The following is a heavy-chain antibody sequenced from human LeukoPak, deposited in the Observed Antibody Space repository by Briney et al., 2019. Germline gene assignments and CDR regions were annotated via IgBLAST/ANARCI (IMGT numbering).Heavy chain of an antibody. CDR3: ARSYDSGGHYYDY. Sequence: GESLKISCKGSGYSFTSYWIGWVRQMPGKGLEWMGIIYPGDSDTRYSPSFQGQVTMAADKSISTAYLQWSSLKASDSAMYHCARSYDSGGHYYDYWGQGTLVTVSS. V-gene: IGHV5-51*01. D-gene: IGHD3-22*01. CDR2: IYPGDSDT. CDR1: GYSFTSYW. J-gene: IGHJ4*02.